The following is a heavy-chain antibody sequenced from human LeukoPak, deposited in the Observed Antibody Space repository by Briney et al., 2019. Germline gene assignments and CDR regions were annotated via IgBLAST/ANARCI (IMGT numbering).Heavy chain of an antibody. CDR1: GFTFSSYT. J-gene: IGHJ4*02. CDR2: ISSSSSYI. Sequence: GGSLRLSCAASGFTFSSYTMNWVRQAPGKGLEWVSSISSSSSYIYYADSVKGRFTISRDNAKNSLYLQMNSLRAEDTAVYYCARDDSSSWYGDYWGQGTLVTVSS. D-gene: IGHD6-13*01. V-gene: IGHV3-21*01. CDR3: ARDDSSSWYGDY.